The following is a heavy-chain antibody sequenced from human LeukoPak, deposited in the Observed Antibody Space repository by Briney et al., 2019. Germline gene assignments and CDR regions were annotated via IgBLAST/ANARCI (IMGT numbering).Heavy chain of an antibody. Sequence: SETLSLTYTVSGGSISSGGYYWSWIRQHPGKGLEWIGYIYYSGSTYYNPSLKSRVTISVDTSKNQFSLKLSSVTAADTAVYYCARDRKYSNSYFDYWGQGTLVTVSS. CDR1: GGSISSGGYY. CDR3: ARDRKYSNSYFDY. CDR2: IYYSGST. V-gene: IGHV4-31*03. D-gene: IGHD4-11*01. J-gene: IGHJ4*02.